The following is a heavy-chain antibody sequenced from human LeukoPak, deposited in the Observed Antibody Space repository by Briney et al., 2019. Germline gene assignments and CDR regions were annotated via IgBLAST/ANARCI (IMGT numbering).Heavy chain of an antibody. CDR1: GYTFTSYD. J-gene: IGHJ6*03. CDR3: ARGPSSWYGGYYYYYMDV. Sequence: GASVKVSCKASGYTFTSYDINWVRQATGQGLEWMGWMNPNSGNTGYAQKFQGRVTMTRNTSISTAYMELSSLRSEDTAVYYCARGPSSWYGGYYYYYMDVWGKGTTVTVSS. V-gene: IGHV1-8*01. D-gene: IGHD6-13*01. CDR2: MNPNSGNT.